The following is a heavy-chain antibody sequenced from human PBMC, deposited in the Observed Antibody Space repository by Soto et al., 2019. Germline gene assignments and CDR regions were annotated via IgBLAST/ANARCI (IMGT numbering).Heavy chain of an antibody. D-gene: IGHD1-1*01. CDR2: INPNSGGT. V-gene: IGHV1-2*02. Sequence: QVQLVQSGAEVKRPGASVKVSCKASGYTFTAYYMNWVRQAPGQGLEWMGWINPNSGGTNYAQKFQGRVTMTRDTSISTAYMELSRLRSDDTAVYYCARDSRDYNFRQGGAVYWGQGTLVTVSS. CDR3: ARDSRDYNFRQGGAVY. J-gene: IGHJ4*02. CDR1: GYTFTAYY.